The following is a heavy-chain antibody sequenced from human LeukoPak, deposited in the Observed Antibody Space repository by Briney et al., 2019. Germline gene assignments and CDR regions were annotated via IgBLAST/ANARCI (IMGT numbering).Heavy chain of an antibody. CDR3: ARGGGYCSGGSCYLLFWRSDHSDPNYFDY. J-gene: IGHJ4*02. CDR2: IWYDGSNK. Sequence: PGRSLRLSCAASGFTFNNFGLHWVRQAPGKGLEWVAVIWYDGSNKYYADSVKGRFTISRDNSKNTLYLQMNSLRAEDTAVYYCARGGGYCSGGSCYLLFWRSDHSDPNYFDYWGQGTLVTVSS. V-gene: IGHV3-33*08. D-gene: IGHD2-15*01. CDR1: GFTFNNFG.